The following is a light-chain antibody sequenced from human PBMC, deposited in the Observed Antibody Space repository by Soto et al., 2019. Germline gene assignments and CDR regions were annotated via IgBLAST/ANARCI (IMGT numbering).Light chain of an antibody. Sequence: DVVLTQSPLSSPATLGQPASISCRSSQSLVYSDGNTYLSWLHQRPGQPPRLLIYKVSNRLSGVPDRLSGSGTGTDFTLKISRVESEDVGVYYCMQLSHVPFTFGQGTKLEMK. V-gene: IGKV2-24*01. J-gene: IGKJ2*01. CDR3: MQLSHVPFT. CDR1: QSLVYSDGNTY. CDR2: KVS.